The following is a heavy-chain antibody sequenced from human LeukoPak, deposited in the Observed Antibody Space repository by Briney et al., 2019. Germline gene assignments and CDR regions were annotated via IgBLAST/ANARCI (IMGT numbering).Heavy chain of an antibody. CDR3: ASWGAGGNS. V-gene: IGHV3-7*01. D-gene: IGHD3-16*01. J-gene: IGHJ4*02. CDR2: INPDGSGK. Sequence: GGPLRLSCEASGFTLSTYWMNWVRQVPGKGLDWVANINPDGSGKRYVDSVKGRFTIARDNADNSLSLQMNSLRAEDTAVYYCASWGAGGNSWGQGTLVTVSS. CDR1: GFTLSTYW.